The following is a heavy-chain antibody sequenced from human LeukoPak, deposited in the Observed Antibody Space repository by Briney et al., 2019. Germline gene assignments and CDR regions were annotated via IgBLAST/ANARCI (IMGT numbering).Heavy chain of an antibody. Sequence: GGSLRLSCAASGFTFSSYAMSWVRQAPGKGLEWVSAISGSGGSTYYADSVKGRFAISRDNSKNTLYLQMNSLRAEDTAVYDCAKDGGVYKFGLFDYWGQGTLVTVSS. CDR1: GFTFSSYA. CDR3: AKDGGVYKFGLFDY. CDR2: ISGSGGST. D-gene: IGHD3/OR15-3a*01. J-gene: IGHJ4*02. V-gene: IGHV3-23*01.